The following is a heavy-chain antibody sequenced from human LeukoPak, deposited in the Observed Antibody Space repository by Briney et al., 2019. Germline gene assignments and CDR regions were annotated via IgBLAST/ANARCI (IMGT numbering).Heavy chain of an antibody. CDR2: IIPILGIA. CDR3: ATLTGFWSGYSDY. J-gene: IGHJ4*02. CDR1: GGTFSSYA. V-gene: IGHV1-69*04. Sequence: SVKVSCKASGGTFSSYAISWVRQAPGQGLEWMGRIIPILGIANYAQKFQGRVTITADKSTSTAYMELNSLRAEDTAVYYCATLTGFWSGYSDYWGQGTLVTVSS. D-gene: IGHD3-3*01.